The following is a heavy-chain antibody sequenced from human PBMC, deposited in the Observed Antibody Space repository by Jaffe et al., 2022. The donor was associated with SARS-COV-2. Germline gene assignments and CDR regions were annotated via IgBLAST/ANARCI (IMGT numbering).Heavy chain of an antibody. J-gene: IGHJ2*01. V-gene: IGHV1-69*01. Sequence: QVQLVQSGAEVKKPGSSVKVSCKASGGTFSSYAISWVRQAPGQGLEWMGGIIPIFGTANYAQKFQGRVTITADESTSTAYMELSSLRSEDTAVYYCARSPLEMATISYWYFDLWGRGTLVTVSS. CDR1: GGTFSSYA. CDR3: ARSPLEMATISYWYFDL. D-gene: IGHD5-12*01. CDR2: IIPIFGTA.